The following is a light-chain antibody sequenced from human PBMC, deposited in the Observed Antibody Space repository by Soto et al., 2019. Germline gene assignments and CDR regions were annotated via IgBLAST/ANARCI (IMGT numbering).Light chain of an antibody. J-gene: IGLJ2*01. CDR3: GTWDSSLSAVV. V-gene: IGLV1-51*01. Sequence: QSVLTQPPSVSVAPGQKVTISCSGSSSNIGNNYVSWYQQLPGTAPKLLICDNNNRPSGIPDRFSGSKSGTSATLGITGLQTGDEADYYCGTWDSSLSAVVFGGGTKLTVL. CDR1: SSNIGNNY. CDR2: DNN.